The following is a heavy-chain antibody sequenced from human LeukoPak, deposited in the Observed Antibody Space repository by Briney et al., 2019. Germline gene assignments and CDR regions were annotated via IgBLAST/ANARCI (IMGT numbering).Heavy chain of an antibody. CDR2: INHSGST. J-gene: IGHJ4*02. CDR3: ARSIAVAGDPFFDY. CDR1: GGSFSGYY. D-gene: IGHD6-19*01. V-gene: IGHV4-34*01. Sequence: PSETLSLTCAVYGGSFSGYYWSWIRQPPGKGLEWIGEINHSGSTNYNPSLKSRVTISVDTSKNQFSLKLSSVTAADTAVYYCARSIAVAGDPFFDYWGQGTLVTVSS.